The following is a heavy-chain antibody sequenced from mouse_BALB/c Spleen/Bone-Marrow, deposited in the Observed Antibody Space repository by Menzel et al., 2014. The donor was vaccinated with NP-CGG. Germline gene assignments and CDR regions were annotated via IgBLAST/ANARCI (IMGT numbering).Heavy chain of an antibody. Sequence: EGQLQQSGAELVKPGASVKLSCTASGFNIKDTYMHWVKQRPEQGLEWIGRIDPADGNTKYDPKFQGKATITADTSSNTAYLQLSSLTSEDTAVYYCARYRLGTYFDYWGQATTLTVSS. D-gene: IGHD1-2*01. CDR1: GFNIKDTY. CDR3: ARYRLGTYFDY. V-gene: IGHV14-3*02. CDR2: IDPADGNT. J-gene: IGHJ2*01.